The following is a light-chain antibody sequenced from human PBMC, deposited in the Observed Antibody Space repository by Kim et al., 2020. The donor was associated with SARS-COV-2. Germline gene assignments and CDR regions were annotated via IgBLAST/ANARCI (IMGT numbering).Light chain of an antibody. CDR1: QSVSTY. CDR3: QQRSNWPT. CDR2: DAS. V-gene: IGKV3-11*01. J-gene: IGKJ1*01. Sequence: SLSPGERATLSCRASQSVSTYLAWYQQKPGQSPRLLIYDASNRATGIPARFSGSGSGTDFILTISSLEPEDFAVYYCQQRSNWPTFGQGTKVDIK.